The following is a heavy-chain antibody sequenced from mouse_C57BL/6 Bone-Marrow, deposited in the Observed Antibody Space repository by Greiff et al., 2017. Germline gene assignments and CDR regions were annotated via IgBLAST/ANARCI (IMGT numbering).Heavy chain of an antibody. CDR3: AREGAGTDSDY. CDR1: GYTFTDYY. J-gene: IGHJ2*01. Sequence: SGPVLVKPGASVKMSCKASGYTFTDYYMNWVKQSHGKSLEWIGVINPYNGGTSYNQKFKGKATLTVDKSSSTAYMELNSLTSEDSAVYYCAREGAGTDSDYWGQGTTLTVSS. CDR2: INPYNGGT. D-gene: IGHD4-1*01. V-gene: IGHV1-19*01.